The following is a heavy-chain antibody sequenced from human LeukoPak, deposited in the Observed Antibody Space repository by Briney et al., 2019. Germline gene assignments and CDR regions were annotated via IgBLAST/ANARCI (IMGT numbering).Heavy chain of an antibody. D-gene: IGHD2-2*01. CDR2: ISAYSGNT. J-gene: IGHJ6*02. CDR3: ARDRASGYCSSTSCYAGGDYYYGMDV. V-gene: IGHV1-18*01. Sequence: EASVKVSCKASGYTFTSYGISWVRQAPGQGLEWMGWISAYSGNTNYAQRLQGRVTMTTDTSTSTAYMELRSLRSDDTAVYYCARDRASGYCSSTSCYAGGDYYYGMDVWGQGTTVTVSS. CDR1: GYTFTSYG.